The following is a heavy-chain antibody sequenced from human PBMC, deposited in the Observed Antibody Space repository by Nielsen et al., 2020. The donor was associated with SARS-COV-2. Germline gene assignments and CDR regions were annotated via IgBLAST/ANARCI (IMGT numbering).Heavy chain of an antibody. J-gene: IGHJ5*02. V-gene: IGHV3-48*02. Sequence: GGSLRLSCAASGFTFSSYSMNWVRQAPGQGLEWVSYISSSSSTIYYADSVKGRFTISRDNAKNSLYLQMNSLRDEDTAVYYCARRGGYCSSTSCYWWFDPWGQGTLVTVPS. CDR3: ARRGGYCSSTSCYWWFDP. CDR2: ISSSSSTI. CDR1: GFTFSSYS. D-gene: IGHD2-2*01.